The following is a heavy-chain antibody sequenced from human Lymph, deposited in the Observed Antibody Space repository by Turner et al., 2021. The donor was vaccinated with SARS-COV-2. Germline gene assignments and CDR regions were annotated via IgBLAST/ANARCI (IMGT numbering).Heavy chain of an antibody. CDR3: ARDIPTTADYFGY. Sequence: EVQLVEFGGGLVKPGGSLRLSCAASGFTFNTNSMNWVRQAPGEGLGWISSISSSSIYIYYADSVKGRFTISRDDAKNSLYLQMNSLSAEDTAVYYCARDIPTTADYFGYWGQGTLVTVSS. J-gene: IGHJ4*02. D-gene: IGHD4-17*01. CDR2: ISSSSIYI. V-gene: IGHV3-21*01. CDR1: GFTFNTNS.